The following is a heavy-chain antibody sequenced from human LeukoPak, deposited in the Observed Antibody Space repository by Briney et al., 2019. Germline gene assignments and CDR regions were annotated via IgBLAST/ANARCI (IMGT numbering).Heavy chain of an antibody. CDR3: AREGDYYDSSGPLRY. D-gene: IGHD3-22*01. CDR1: GFTFDSYS. CDR2: ISSSSSTI. Sequence: GGSLRLSCAASGFTFDSYSMKWVRQARGKGGEGISYISSSSSTIYYADSVKGRFNISRDNAKNSLYLQMNSLRADDTAVYYCAREGDYYDSSGPLRYWGQGTLVTVSS. V-gene: IGHV3-48*04. J-gene: IGHJ4*02.